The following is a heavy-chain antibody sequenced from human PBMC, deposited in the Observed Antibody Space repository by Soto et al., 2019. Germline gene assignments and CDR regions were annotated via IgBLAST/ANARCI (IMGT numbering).Heavy chain of an antibody. CDR2: TYYRSKWYN. CDR3: ARAHYYDSSGYYYGGYYYYGMDV. V-gene: IGHV6-1*01. CDR1: GDSVSSNSAA. Sequence: SQTLSLTCAISGDSVSSNSAAWNWIRQSPSRGLEWLGRTYYRSKWYNDYAVSVKSRITINPDTSKNQFSLQLNSVTPEDTAVYYCARAHYYDSSGYYYGGYYYYGMDVWGQGTTVT. J-gene: IGHJ6*02. D-gene: IGHD3-22*01.